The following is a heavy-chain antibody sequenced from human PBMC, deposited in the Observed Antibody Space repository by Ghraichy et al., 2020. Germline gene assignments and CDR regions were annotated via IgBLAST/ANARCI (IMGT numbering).Heavy chain of an antibody. V-gene: IGHV3-7*03. CDR2: TNPDGSEK. D-gene: IGHD5-24*01. J-gene: IGHJ4*02. CDR1: GFSLSSYW. Sequence: GGSLRLSCAASGFSLSSYWMTWVRQAPGKGLEWVANTNPDGSEKYYVDSVKGRFTISRDNAKNSLALQMNSLRPEDTAVYYCARDPVRRDGHNYDFWGQGTLVTVSS. CDR3: ARDPVRRDGHNYDF.